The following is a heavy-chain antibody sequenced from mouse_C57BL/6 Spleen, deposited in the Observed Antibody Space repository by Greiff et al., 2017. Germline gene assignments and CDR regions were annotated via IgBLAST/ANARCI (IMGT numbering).Heavy chain of an antibody. J-gene: IGHJ4*01. Sequence: EVQLQQSGAELVRPGASVKLSCTASGFNIKDYYMHWVKQRPEQGLEWIGRIDPEDGDTEYAPKFQGKATMTAATSSNTAYLQLSSLTSEDTAVYYCTTGYGNYYAMDYWGQGTSVTVSS. CDR3: TTGYGNYYAMDY. D-gene: IGHD2-1*01. CDR1: GFNIKDYY. CDR2: IDPEDGDT. V-gene: IGHV14-1*01.